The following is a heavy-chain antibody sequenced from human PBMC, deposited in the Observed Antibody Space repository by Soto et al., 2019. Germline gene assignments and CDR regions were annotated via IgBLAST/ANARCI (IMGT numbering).Heavy chain of an antibody. CDR1: GGSISSSSYY. J-gene: IGHJ4*02. D-gene: IGHD3-10*01. Sequence: PSETLSLTCTVSGGSISSSSYYWGWIRQPPGKGLEWIGSIYYSGSTYYNPSLKSRVTISVDTSKNQFSLELSSLTAADTAVYYCARRGSGSYSDYWGQGTLVTVS. V-gene: IGHV4-39*01. CDR3: ARRGSGSYSDY. CDR2: IYYSGST.